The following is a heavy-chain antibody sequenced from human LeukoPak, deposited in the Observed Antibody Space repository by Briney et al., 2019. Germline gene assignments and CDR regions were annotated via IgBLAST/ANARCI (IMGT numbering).Heavy chain of an antibody. CDR2: IYTSGST. CDR1: GGSISSYY. V-gene: IGHV4-4*07. CDR3: ARDPLIAAAGSYYFDY. D-gene: IGHD6-13*01. Sequence: SETLSLTCTVSGGSISSYYWSWIRQPAGKGLEWIGRIYTSGSTNYNPSLKSRVTMSVDTSKNQSSLKLSSVTAADTAGYYCARDPLIAAAGSYYFDYWGQGTLVTVSS. J-gene: IGHJ4*02.